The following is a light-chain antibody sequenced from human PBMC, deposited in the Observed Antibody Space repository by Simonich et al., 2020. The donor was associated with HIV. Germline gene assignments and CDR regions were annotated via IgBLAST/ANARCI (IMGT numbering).Light chain of an antibody. CDR3: QSADTSGTYRV. J-gene: IGLJ3*02. CDR2: KDS. Sequence: SYELTQPPSVSVSPGQTARIPCSGDALPNQYAYWFQQKPGQAPVLVICKDSERPSGLPERFSGSSSGTTVTLTISGVQAEDEADYYCQSADTSGTYRVFGGGTKLTVL. V-gene: IGLV3-25*03. CDR1: ALPNQY.